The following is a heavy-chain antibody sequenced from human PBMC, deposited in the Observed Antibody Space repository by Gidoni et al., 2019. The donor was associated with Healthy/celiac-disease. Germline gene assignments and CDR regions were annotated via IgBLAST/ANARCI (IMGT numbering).Heavy chain of an antibody. CDR2: IYTSGST. D-gene: IGHD4-17*01. CDR1: GGSISSYY. V-gene: IGHV4-4*07. J-gene: IGHJ4*02. Sequence: QVQLQESGPGLVKPSETLSLTRTVPGGSISSYYWSWIRQPAGKGLEWIGRIYTSGSTNYNPSLKSRVTMSVDTSKNQFSLKLSSVTAADTAVYYCARGRPYYGDYNFDYWGQGTLVTVSS. CDR3: ARGRPYYGDYNFDY.